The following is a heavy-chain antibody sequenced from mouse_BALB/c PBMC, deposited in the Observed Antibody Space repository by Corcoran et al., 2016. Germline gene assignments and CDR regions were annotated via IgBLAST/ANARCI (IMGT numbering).Heavy chain of an antibody. CDR2: INPYNDGT. V-gene: IGHV1S136*01. D-gene: IGHD1-1*01. CDR3: ARSLFYKGYYALDY. J-gene: IGHJ4*01. Sequence: EVQLQQSGPELVKPGASVKMSCKASGYTFTSYVMHWVKQKPGQGLEWIGYINPYNDGTKFYEKFTGKATLTSDKSSSTTYMELSSLTSEDSAVYYCARSLFYKGYYALDYWGQGTSVTVSS. CDR1: GYTFTSYV.